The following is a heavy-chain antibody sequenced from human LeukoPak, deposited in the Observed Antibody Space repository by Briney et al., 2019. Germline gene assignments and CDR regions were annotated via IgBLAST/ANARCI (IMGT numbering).Heavy chain of an antibody. CDR2: INTNTGNP. CDR1: GYTFTSYA. CDR3: ARMGLRDSSGYYFD. Sequence: ASVKVSCKASGYTFTSYAMNWVRQAPGQGLGWMGWINTNTGNPTYAQGFTGRFVFSLDTSVSTAYLQISSLKAEDTAVYYCARMGLRDSSGYYFDWGQGTLVTVSS. J-gene: IGHJ4*02. D-gene: IGHD3-22*01. V-gene: IGHV7-4-1*02.